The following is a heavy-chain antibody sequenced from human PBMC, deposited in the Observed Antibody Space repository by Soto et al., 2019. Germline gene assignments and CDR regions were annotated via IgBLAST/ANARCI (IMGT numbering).Heavy chain of an antibody. J-gene: IGHJ1*01. V-gene: IGHV3-9*01. CDR1: GFTFDDYA. CDR2: INWNSGSI. CDR3: VKDESINWYSGHFRH. D-gene: IGHD6-13*01. Sequence: GGSLRLSCAASGFTFDDYAMHWVRQVPGKGLEWVSGINWNSGSIGYADSVKGRFAISRDNAKNSLHLQMNSLRAEDTAFYYCVKDESINWYSGHFRHWGQGTLVTVPQ.